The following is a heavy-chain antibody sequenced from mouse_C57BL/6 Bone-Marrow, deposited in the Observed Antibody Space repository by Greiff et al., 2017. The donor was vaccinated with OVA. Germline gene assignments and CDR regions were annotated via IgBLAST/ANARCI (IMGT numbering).Heavy chain of an antibody. J-gene: IGHJ2*01. CDR2: IHPNSGST. V-gene: IGHV1-64*01. Sequence: VQLQQPGAELVKPGASVKLSCKASGYTFTSYWMHWVKQRPGQGLEWIGMIHPNSGSTNYNAKFKSKATLTVDKSSSTAYMQLSSLTSEDSAVYYCARERDYDSSDHDYWGQGTTVTVSS. CDR3: ARERDYDSSDHDY. CDR1: GYTFTSYW. D-gene: IGHD1-1*01.